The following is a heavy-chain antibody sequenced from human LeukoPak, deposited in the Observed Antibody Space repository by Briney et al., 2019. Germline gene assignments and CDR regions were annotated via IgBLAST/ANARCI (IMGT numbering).Heavy chain of an antibody. CDR1: GFTFSSYA. V-gene: IGHV3-23*01. J-gene: IGHJ4*02. Sequence: PGGSLRLSCAASGFTFSSYAMSWVRQAPGKGLEWVSAISGSGGSTYYADSVKGRFTISRDNSKNTLYLQMNGLRAEDTAVYYCAKGTGIVVVPAEYYWGQGTLVTVSS. CDR3: AKGTGIVVVPAEYY. D-gene: IGHD2-2*01. CDR2: ISGSGGST.